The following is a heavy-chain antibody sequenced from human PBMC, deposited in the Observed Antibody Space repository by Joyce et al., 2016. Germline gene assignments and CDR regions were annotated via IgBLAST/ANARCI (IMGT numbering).Heavy chain of an antibody. CDR1: GSTFSNYA. CDR2: IIPAFHSA. Sequence: QVQLVQSGAEGKKPGSSVRISCKASGSTFSNYAVNWVRQAPGQGLGWMRSIIPAFHSANYGQNFQNTVTISADESTSTAYMELSSLRSEDTAVYFCARAFRSAVAGSGYFFEYWGQGTLVTVSS. V-gene: IGHV1-69*18. J-gene: IGHJ4*02. D-gene: IGHD6-19*01. CDR3: ARAFRSAVAGSGYFFEY.